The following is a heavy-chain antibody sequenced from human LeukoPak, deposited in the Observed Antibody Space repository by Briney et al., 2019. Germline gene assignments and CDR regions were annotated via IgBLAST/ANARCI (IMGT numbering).Heavy chain of an antibody. CDR2: IYYSGST. CDR3: ARESEYNWNYRWFDP. CDR1: GGSISSYY. D-gene: IGHD1-7*01. J-gene: IGHJ5*02. V-gene: IGHV4-59*01. Sequence: PSETLSLTCTVSGGSISSYYWSWIRQPPGKGLEWIGYIYYSGSTNYNPSLKSRVTISVDTSKNQLSLKLSSVTAADTAVYYCARESEYNWNYRWFDPWGQGTLVTVSS.